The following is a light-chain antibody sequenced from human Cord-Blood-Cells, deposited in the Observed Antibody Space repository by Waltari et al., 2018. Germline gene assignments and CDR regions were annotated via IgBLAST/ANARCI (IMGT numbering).Light chain of an antibody. V-gene: IGLV2-14*01. CDR1: SSDVGGYNY. CDR2: DVS. J-gene: IGLJ2*01. CDR3: SSYTSSSTV. Sequence: QSALTQPASVSGSPGQSLTLSCPGTSSDVGGYNYVSWYQQHPGKAPKLMIYDVSNRPSGVSNRFSGSKSGNTASLTISGLQAEDEADYYCSSYTSSSTVFGGGTKLTVL.